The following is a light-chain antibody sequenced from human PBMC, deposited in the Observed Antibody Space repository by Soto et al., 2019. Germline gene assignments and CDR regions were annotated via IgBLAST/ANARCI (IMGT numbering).Light chain of an antibody. CDR3: QQYNSYPT. V-gene: IGKV1-5*01. J-gene: IGKJ5*01. CDR1: QSISSW. CDR2: DAS. Sequence: DIQMTQSPSTLSASVVDRVTMTFRASQSISSWLAWYQQKPGKAPKLLIYDASSLESGVPSRFSGSGSGTEFTLTISSLQPDDFATYYCQQYNSYPTFGQGTRLEIK.